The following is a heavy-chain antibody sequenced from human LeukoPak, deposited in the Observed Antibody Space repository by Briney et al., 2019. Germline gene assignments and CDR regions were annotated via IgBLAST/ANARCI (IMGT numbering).Heavy chain of an antibody. D-gene: IGHD4-17*01. CDR3: ARGSYGDFDY. Sequence: ASVKVSCKASEYTFTDYYIHWVRQDPGQGLEWMGWINPNSGGTSFAQHFQGRVTMTRDTSISTAYMELSRLRSDDTALYYCARGSYGDFDYWGQGTLVTVSS. CDR2: INPNSGGT. CDR1: EYTFTDYY. J-gene: IGHJ4*02. V-gene: IGHV1-2*02.